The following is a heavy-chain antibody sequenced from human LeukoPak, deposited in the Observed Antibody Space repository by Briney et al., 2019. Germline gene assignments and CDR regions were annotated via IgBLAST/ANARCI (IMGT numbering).Heavy chain of an antibody. CDR2: ISYDGNNK. Sequence: GGSLRLSCAASGFTFSNYALHWVRQAPGKGLEWVAVISYDGNNKYYADSVKGRFTISRDNSKNTLYLQMTSLRAEDTAVYYCASGVGGLFDPWGQGTLVTVSS. J-gene: IGHJ5*02. CDR1: GFTFSNYA. V-gene: IGHV3-30-3*01. D-gene: IGHD2-15*01. CDR3: ASGVGGLFDP.